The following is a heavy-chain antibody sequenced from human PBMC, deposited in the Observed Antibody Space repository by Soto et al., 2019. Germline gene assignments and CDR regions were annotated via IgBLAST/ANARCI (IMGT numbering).Heavy chain of an antibody. D-gene: IGHD2-2*01. CDR2: IIPIFGTA. J-gene: IGHJ6*02. Sequence: SVKVSCKASGGTFSSYAISWVRQAPGQGLEWMGGIIPIFGTANYAQKFQGRVTITADESTSTAYMELSSLRSEDTAVYYCARDAVVVPAAIEASIPYGMDVWGQGTTVTVSS. CDR3: ARDAVVVPAAIEASIPYGMDV. CDR1: GGTFSSYA. V-gene: IGHV1-69*13.